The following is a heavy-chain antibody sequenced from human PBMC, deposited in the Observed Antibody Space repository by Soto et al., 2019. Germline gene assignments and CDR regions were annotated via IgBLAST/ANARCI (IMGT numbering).Heavy chain of an antibody. Sequence: QVQLVQSGAEVQKPGASVKVSCTASGYTFTSYYMHWVRQAPGQGLEWMGIINPSGGSTSYAQKFQGRVSMTRDTSTSTVYMELSSLRSEDTAVYYCARVVRNGDYYFDYWGQGTLVTVSS. CDR1: GYTFTSYY. CDR2: INPSGGST. V-gene: IGHV1-46*03. D-gene: IGHD4-17*01. CDR3: ARVVRNGDYYFDY. J-gene: IGHJ4*02.